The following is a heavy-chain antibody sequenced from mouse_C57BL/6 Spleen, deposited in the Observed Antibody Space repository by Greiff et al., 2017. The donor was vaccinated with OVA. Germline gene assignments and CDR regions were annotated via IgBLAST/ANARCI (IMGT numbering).Heavy chain of an antibody. CDR3: ARSVYDYASFAY. J-gene: IGHJ3*01. V-gene: IGHV1-4*01. Sequence: VQLQQSGAELARPGASVKMSCKASGYTFTSYTMNWVKQRPGQGLEWIGYINPSSGYTKYNQKFKDKATLTADKSSSTAYLQLSSLTSEDSAVYYCARSVYDYASFAYWGQGTLVTVSA. D-gene: IGHD2-4*01. CDR2: INPSSGYT. CDR1: GYTFTSYT.